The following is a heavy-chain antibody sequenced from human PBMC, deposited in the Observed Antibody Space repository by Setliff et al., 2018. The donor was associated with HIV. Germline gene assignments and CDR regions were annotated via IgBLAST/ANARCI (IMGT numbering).Heavy chain of an antibody. V-gene: IGHV4-31*03. Sequence: SETLSLTCTVSGGSISSSNYYWSWIRQHPGKGLEWIGYIFYSGNTYYNPSLKSRVTISVETSKNQFSLKLSSVTAADTAVYYCARVGYCSSTSCYGGMDVWGQGTTVTVSS. CDR2: IFYSGNT. D-gene: IGHD2-2*03. CDR3: ARVGYCSSTSCYGGMDV. J-gene: IGHJ6*02. CDR1: GGSISSSNYY.